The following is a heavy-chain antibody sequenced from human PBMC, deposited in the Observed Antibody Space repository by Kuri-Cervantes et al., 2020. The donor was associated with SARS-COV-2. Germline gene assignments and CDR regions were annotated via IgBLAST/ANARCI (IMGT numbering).Heavy chain of an antibody. CDR3: AAYVNRGWFDP. J-gene: IGHJ5*02. CDR2: INPNSGGT. D-gene: IGHD3-16*01. V-gene: IGHV1-2*02. CDR1: GYTFTGYY. Sequence: ASVKVSCKASGYTFTGYYMHWVRQAPGQGLEWMGWINPNSGGTNYAQKFQGRVTMTRDTSTSTAYMELRSLRSDDTAVYYCAAYVNRGWFDPWGQGTLVTVSS.